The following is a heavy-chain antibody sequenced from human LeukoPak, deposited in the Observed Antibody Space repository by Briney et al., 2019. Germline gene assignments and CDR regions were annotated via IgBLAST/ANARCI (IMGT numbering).Heavy chain of an antibody. CDR2: INHSGST. V-gene: IGHV4-34*01. D-gene: IGHD6-13*01. CDR3: ARGPGYSSSWYWAPDY. J-gene: IGHJ4*02. CDR1: GGSFSGYY. Sequence: SETLSLTCAVYGGSFSGYYWSWIRQPPGKGLEWIGEINHSGSTNYNPSLKSRVTISVDTSKNQFSLKLSSVTAADTAVYYCARGPGYSSSWYWAPDYWGQGTLVTVSS.